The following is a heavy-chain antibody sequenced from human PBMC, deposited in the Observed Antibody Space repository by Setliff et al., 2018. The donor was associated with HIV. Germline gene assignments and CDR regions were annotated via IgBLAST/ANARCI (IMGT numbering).Heavy chain of an antibody. Sequence: PGGSLRLSCAASGFTFGSYSMNWVRQAPGKGLEWISYITKRADETHYADSVKGRFSISRDTAKNSLYLQMNSLRAEDTAVYYCAKRAGGPLVNWVFDYWGQGTLVTVSS. J-gene: IGHJ4*02. V-gene: IGHV3-21*05. CDR1: GFTFGSYS. CDR3: AKRAGGPLVNWVFDY. D-gene: IGHD2-15*01. CDR2: ITKRADET.